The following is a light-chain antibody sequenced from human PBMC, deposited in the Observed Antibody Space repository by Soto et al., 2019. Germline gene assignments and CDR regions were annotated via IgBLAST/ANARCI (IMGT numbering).Light chain of an antibody. CDR1: QSVSSS. V-gene: IGKV3-11*01. Sequence: EIVLTQSPATLSLSPGETATLSCRASQSVSSSLAWYQQKPCQTPRLLIYDASNRATGIPARFSGSGSGTEFTLTVSSVEPEDFAVYYQQQRNRCPLTVGGGTKVEIK. J-gene: IGKJ4*02. CDR3: QQRNRCPLT. CDR2: DAS.